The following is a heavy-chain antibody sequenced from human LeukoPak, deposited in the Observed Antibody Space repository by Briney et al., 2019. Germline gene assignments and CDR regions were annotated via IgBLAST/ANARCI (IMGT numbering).Heavy chain of an antibody. CDR2: INPSGGST. CDR1: GYTFTSYY. J-gene: IGHJ5*01. D-gene: IGHD5-18*01. Sequence: GSVKVSCKASGYTFTSYYMHWVRQPPGQGLEWMGIINPSGGSTSYAQKFQGRVTMTRDTSTSTVYMELSSLRAEDTAVYYCAREGPLIQLWFDYWGQGTLVTVSS. CDR3: AREGPLIQLWFDY. V-gene: IGHV1-46*01.